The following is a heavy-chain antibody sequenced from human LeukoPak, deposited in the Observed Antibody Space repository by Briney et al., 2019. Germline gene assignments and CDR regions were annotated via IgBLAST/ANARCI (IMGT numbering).Heavy chain of an antibody. CDR1: GFTFSSYS. CDR3: ARGKPGIAVAGTPDDYYYYGMDV. V-gene: IGHV3-21*01. Sequence: PGGSLRLSCAASGFTFSSYSMNWVRQAPGKGLEWVSSISSSSSYIYYADSVKGRFTISRDNAKNSLYLQMNSLRAEDTAVYYCARGKPGIAVAGTPDDYYYYGMDVWGQGTTVTVSS. J-gene: IGHJ6*02. D-gene: IGHD6-19*01. CDR2: ISSSSSYI.